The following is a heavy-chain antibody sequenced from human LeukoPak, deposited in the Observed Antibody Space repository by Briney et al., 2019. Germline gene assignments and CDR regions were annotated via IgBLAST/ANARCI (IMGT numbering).Heavy chain of an antibody. D-gene: IGHD6-6*01. Sequence: GGSLRLSCAASGFTFSDYYMSWIRQAPGKGLEWISYISSSDNTIYYADSVQGRFTISRDNAKNSLYLQMNSLRAEDTAVYYCARIYSSSFRFRVAVGGYFDYWGQGTLVTVSS. J-gene: IGHJ4*02. CDR3: ARIYSSSFRFRVAVGGYFDY. CDR1: GFTFSDYY. V-gene: IGHV3-11*04. CDR2: ISSSDNTI.